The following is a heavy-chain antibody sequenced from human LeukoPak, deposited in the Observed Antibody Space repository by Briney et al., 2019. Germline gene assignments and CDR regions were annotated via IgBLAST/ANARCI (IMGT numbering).Heavy chain of an antibody. CDR2: IYYSGTT. CDR3: ARAIYYGSGSYPYDY. Sequence: SETLSLTGTVSGGSVSSTSYYWGWIRQPPGKGLEWIGSIYYSGTTYYNPSLKSRVTISVDTSKNQFSLKLSSVTAADTAVYYCARAIYYGSGSYPYDYWGQGTLVTVSS. CDR1: GGSVSSTSYY. D-gene: IGHD3-10*01. V-gene: IGHV4-39*07. J-gene: IGHJ4*02.